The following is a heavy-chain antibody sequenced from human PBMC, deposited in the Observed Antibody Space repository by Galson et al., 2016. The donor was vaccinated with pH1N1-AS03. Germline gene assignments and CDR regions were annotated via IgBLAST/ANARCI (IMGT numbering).Heavy chain of an antibody. J-gene: IGHJ4*02. CDR3: TRAPPGGSSWIGGHFDH. V-gene: IGHV3-9*01. Sequence: SLRLSCAASGFTFNDYAMHWVRQAPGKGPEWVSGISWNSEMIGYADSVRGRFNISRDNAKNSLYLEMSSLRREDTAIYFCTRAPPGGSSWIGGHFDHWGQGILVTVSS. CDR2: ISWNSEMI. CDR1: GFTFNDYA. D-gene: IGHD6-13*01.